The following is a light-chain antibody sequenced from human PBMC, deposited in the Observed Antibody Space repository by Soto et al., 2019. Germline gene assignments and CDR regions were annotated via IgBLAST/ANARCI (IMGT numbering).Light chain of an antibody. CDR3: SSFTSASTRI. J-gene: IGLJ1*01. Sequence: QSALTQPASVSGSPGQAISIPCTGTSSDIGAFNFVSWYQHHPGKAPKVLIYGVTNRPSGVDYRFSGSKSGNTASLIISGLRPEDEADYYCSSFTSASTRIFGTGTKLTVL. V-gene: IGLV2-14*03. CDR1: SSDIGAFNF. CDR2: GVT.